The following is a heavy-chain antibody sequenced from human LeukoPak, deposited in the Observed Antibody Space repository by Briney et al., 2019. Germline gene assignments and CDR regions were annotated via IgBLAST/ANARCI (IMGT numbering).Heavy chain of an antibody. J-gene: IGHJ4*02. CDR1: GFTFSSYG. CDR2: IWYDGSNK. D-gene: IGHD3-10*01. Sequence: GGSLRLPCAASGFTFSSYGMHWVRQAPGKGLEWVAVIWYDGSNKYYADSVKGRFTISRENSKNTLYLQMNSLRAEDTAVYYCARGRGVMGSFDYWGQGTLVTVSS. CDR3: ARGRGVMGSFDY. V-gene: IGHV3-33*01.